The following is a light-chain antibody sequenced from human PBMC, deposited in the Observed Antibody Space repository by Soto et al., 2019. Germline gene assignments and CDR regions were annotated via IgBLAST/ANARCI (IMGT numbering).Light chain of an antibody. CDR3: QQYVHWPPGA. J-gene: IGKJ1*01. CDR1: QSVSSS. CDR2: DTS. Sequence: EIVVTQSPATLSVSPGERVTLSCRASQSVSSSLAGYHQRPGQAPRLLIYDTSTRAAGIAARSSGSGSGTEFTLTICSLQSEDSAVYYYQQYVHWPPGAFGQGTTVEIK. V-gene: IGKV3-15*01.